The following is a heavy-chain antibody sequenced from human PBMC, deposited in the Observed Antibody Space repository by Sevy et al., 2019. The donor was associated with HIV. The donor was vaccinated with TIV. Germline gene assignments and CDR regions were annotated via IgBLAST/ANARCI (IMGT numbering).Heavy chain of an antibody. CDR3: ARDLAFYDYGYCGPSFMPVY. CDR2: IWFDGSNT. CDR1: GFTFSTYG. V-gene: IGHV3-33*01. Sequence: GGSLRLSCAASGFTFSTYGMHWVRQAPGKGLEWVAVIWFDGSNTYYADSVKGRFTISRDIAKNTLHLQMNSLRAEEPAVYYCARDLAFYDYGYCGPSFMPVYWGQGTLVTGSS. D-gene: IGHD3-16*01. J-gene: IGHJ4*02.